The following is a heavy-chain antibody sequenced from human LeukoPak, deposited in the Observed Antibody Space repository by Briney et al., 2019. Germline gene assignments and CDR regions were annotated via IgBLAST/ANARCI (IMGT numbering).Heavy chain of an antibody. V-gene: IGHV1-69*13. D-gene: IGHD3-9*01. Sequence: ASVKVCCKASGGTFSSYVISWVRQAPGLGLEWLGGFIPFFGTANYAQKFQGRVTITADESTSTAYMELSSLRSEDTAVYYYARGDGPGYYDNLTGYRPFDYWGQGTLVTVSS. CDR3: ARGDGPGYYDNLTGYRPFDY. J-gene: IGHJ4*02. CDR1: GGTFSSYV. CDR2: FIPFFGTA.